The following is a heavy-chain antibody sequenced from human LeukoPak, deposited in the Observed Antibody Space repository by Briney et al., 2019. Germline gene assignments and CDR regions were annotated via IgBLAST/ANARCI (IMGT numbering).Heavy chain of an antibody. CDR3: VRMDDY. Sequence: PSETLSLTCVVSGHSINGGYYWGWMRQPPGKGLEWIGSISQSGSTSYNASLKSRVTMSVDTSKNQFSLKLKSVTATDTAVYYCVRMDDYWGQGTLVTVSS. CDR1: GHSINGGYY. J-gene: IGHJ4*02. V-gene: IGHV4-38-2*01. CDR2: ISQSGST.